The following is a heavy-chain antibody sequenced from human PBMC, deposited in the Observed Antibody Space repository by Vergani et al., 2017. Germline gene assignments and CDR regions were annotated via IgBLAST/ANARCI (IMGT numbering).Heavy chain of an antibody. CDR3: ASLGRTSMSAAINF. CDR1: GGSFSTGGQS. D-gene: IGHD6-25*01. J-gene: IGHJ4*02. CDR2: IFHSGTT. Sequence: QVQLQESGPGLVKPSQTLSLTCTVSGGSFSTGGQSWTWLRQSAGKGLEWIGSIFHSGTTYYNPSLKSRLSISVDTSKNQFSLKLSSVTAADTAVYYCASLGRTSMSAAINFWGQGTLVTVSS. V-gene: IGHV4-61*02.